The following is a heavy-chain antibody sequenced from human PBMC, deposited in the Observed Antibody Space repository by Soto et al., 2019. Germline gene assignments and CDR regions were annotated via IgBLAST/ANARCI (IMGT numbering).Heavy chain of an antibody. V-gene: IGHV1-18*01. CDR3: ARGADIVVVVATNYYGMDV. J-gene: IGHJ6*04. CDR2: ISAYNGNT. Sequence: SVKVSCKASGYTFTSYGISWVRQAPGQGLEWMGWISAYNGNTNYAQKLQGRVTMTTDTSTSTAYMELRSLRSDDTAVYYCARGADIVVVVATNYYGMDVWGNGTMVTVSS. CDR1: GYTFTSYG. D-gene: IGHD2-15*01.